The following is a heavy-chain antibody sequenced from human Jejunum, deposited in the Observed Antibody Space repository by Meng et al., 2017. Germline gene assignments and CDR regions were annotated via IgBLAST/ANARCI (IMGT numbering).Heavy chain of an antibody. V-gene: IGHV3-7*01. Sequence: GESLKISCAASGFTFSRKWMSWVRQAPGKGLEWVANIKEDGSVKSYVDSVKGRFTISRDNTKNSLSLQMNSLRDEDTAIYYCAGGDNWGQGTLVTVSS. J-gene: IGHJ4*02. CDR2: IKEDGSVK. CDR1: GFTFSRKW. CDR3: AGGDN.